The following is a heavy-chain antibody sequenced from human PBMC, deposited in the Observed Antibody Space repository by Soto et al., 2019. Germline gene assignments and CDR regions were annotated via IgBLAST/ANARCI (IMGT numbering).Heavy chain of an antibody. CDR3: ARGSGSYPGVYFDY. J-gene: IGHJ4*02. CDR1: GGTFSSYA. V-gene: IGHV1-69*13. D-gene: IGHD1-26*01. Sequence: GASVKVSCKASGGTFSSYAISWVRQAPGQGLEWMGGIIPIFGTANYAQKFQGRVTITADESTSTAYMELSSLRSEDTAVYYCARGSGSYPGVYFDYWGQGALVTVSS. CDR2: IIPIFGTA.